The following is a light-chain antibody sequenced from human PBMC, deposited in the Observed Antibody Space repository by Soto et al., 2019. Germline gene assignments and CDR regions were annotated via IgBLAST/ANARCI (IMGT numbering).Light chain of an antibody. Sequence: QSALTQPRSVSGSPGQSVTISCTGTSSDVGGYNYVSWYQQHPGKAPKLMIYDVSKRPSGVPDRFSGSKSGNTASLTISGLQTEDEADYYCCSYEGSYTLVFGGGTKLTV. CDR2: DVS. J-gene: IGLJ2*01. V-gene: IGLV2-11*01. CDR1: SSDVGGYNY. CDR3: CSYEGSYTLV.